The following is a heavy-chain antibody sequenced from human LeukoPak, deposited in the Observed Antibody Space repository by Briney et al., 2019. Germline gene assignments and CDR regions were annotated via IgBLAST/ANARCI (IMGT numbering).Heavy chain of an antibody. V-gene: IGHV1-2*02. CDR3: ARDVVVRGVHPFDY. CDR2: INPNSGGT. CDR1: GYTFTGYY. D-gene: IGHD3-10*01. Sequence: ASVKVSCKASGYTFTGYYMHWVRQAPGQGLEWMGWINPNSGGTNYAQKFQGRVTMTRDTSISTAYMELSRLRSDDTAVYYCARDVVVRGVHPFDYWGQGTLVTVSS. J-gene: IGHJ4*02.